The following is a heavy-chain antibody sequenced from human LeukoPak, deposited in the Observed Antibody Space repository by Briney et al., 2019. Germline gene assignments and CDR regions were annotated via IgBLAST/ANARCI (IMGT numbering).Heavy chain of an antibody. Sequence: ASVKVSCKASGYTFTGYYMHWVRQAPGQGLEWVRWINPNSGGTNYAQKFQGRVTMTRDTSISTAYMELSRLRSDDTAVYYCASLAAAGTDFDYWGQGTLVTVSS. D-gene: IGHD6-13*01. J-gene: IGHJ4*02. V-gene: IGHV1-2*02. CDR1: GYTFTGYY. CDR3: ASLAAAGTDFDY. CDR2: INPNSGGT.